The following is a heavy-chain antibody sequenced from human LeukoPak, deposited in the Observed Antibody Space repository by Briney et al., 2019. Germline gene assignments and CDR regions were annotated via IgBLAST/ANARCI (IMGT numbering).Heavy chain of an antibody. CDR2: ISYIGST. V-gene: IGHV4-59*11. CDR1: GGSFTTHY. D-gene: IGHD3-22*01. Sequence: SETLSLTCTVSGGSFTTHYWSWIRQPPGKGLEWIGYISYIGSTNYNPSLKSRVTISIDTSNNEVSLMLTSVTAANTAVYYCASDSISMNAFDAWGQGTMVTVSS. J-gene: IGHJ3*01. CDR3: ASDSISMNAFDA.